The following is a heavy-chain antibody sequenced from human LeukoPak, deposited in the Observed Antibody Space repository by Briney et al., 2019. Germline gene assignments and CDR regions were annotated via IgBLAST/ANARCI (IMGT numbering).Heavy chain of an antibody. CDR1: GFAFDDFA. D-gene: IGHD3/OR15-3a*01. J-gene: IGHJ4*02. CDR2: IRRRAYGGAA. V-gene: IGHV3-49*03. Sequence: GGSLRLSFTTSGFAFDDFAMSWLRQPAGKGLEWVGFIRRRAYGGAAEYAASVKGRFIISRDDSKGIAYLQMNSRKTEDTAVYYCSRNGLVDFDYWGQGSRVIVSP. CDR3: SRNGLVDFDY.